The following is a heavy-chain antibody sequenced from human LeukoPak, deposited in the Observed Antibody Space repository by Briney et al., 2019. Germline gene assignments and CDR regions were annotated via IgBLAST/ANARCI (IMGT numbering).Heavy chain of an antibody. Sequence: GGSLRLSCAASGFTVSSNYMSWVRQAPGKGLEWVSSISSSSSYIYYADSVKGRFTISRDNAKKSLYLQMNSLRAEDTAVYYCARNGLAANGYFWGQGTLVTVSS. V-gene: IGHV3-21*01. CDR1: GFTVSSNY. CDR3: ARNGLAANGYF. D-gene: IGHD2-8*01. CDR2: ISSSSSYI. J-gene: IGHJ4*02.